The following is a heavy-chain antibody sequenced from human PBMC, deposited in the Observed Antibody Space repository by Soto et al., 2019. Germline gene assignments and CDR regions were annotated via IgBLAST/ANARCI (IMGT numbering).Heavy chain of an antibody. Sequence: GGSLRLSCVASGLTFSSWMSWVRQAPGKGLEWVAMTTQDGSGKHYVDSVKGRLTISRDSAKNSMYLQMNSLTVEDTAMYYCASLDTAMIKTAGYWGQGTQVTVSS. J-gene: IGHJ4*02. V-gene: IGHV3-7*01. CDR3: ASLDTAMIKTAGY. CDR2: TTQDGSGK. D-gene: IGHD5-18*01. CDR1: GLTFSSW.